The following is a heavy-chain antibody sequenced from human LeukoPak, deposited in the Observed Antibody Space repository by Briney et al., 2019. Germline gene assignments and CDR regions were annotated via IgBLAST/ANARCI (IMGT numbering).Heavy chain of an antibody. CDR2: INPNSGGT. V-gene: IGHV1-2*02. CDR3: ARGGNWGNWFDP. Sequence: ASVKVACKASGYMFTGYSMNWVRQAPGQGLEWMGWINPNSGGTNYAQKFQGRVTMTRDTSISTAYMELSRLRSDDTAVYYCARGGNWGNWFDPWGQGTLVTVSS. D-gene: IGHD7-27*01. CDR1: GYMFTGYS. J-gene: IGHJ5*02.